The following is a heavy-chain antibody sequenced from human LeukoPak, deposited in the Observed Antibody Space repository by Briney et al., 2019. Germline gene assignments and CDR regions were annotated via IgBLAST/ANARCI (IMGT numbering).Heavy chain of an antibody. CDR3: ARDKVRGVIIKAGWFDP. Sequence: ASVKVSCKASGYTFTSYYMHWVRQAPGQGLEWMGIINPSGGSTSYAQKFQGRVTMTRDTSTSTDYMELSSLRSEDTAVYYCARDKVRGVIIKAGWFDPWGQGTLVTVSS. J-gene: IGHJ5*02. CDR2: INPSGGST. D-gene: IGHD3-10*01. V-gene: IGHV1-46*01. CDR1: GYTFTSYY.